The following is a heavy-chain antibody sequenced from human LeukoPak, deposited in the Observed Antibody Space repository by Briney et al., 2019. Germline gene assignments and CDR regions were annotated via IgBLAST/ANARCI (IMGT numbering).Heavy chain of an antibody. D-gene: IGHD2-2*01. CDR1: GYTFTSYG. J-gene: IGHJ4*02. V-gene: IGHV1-18*01. CDR3: ARESVYCSSTSCPDY. CDR2: ISAYNGNT. Sequence: ASVKVSCKASGYTFTSYGISWGRQAPGQGVEWVGWISAYNGNTNYAQKLQGRVTMTTDTSTSTAYTELRSLRSEDTAVYYCARESVYCSSTSCPDYWGQGTLVTVSS.